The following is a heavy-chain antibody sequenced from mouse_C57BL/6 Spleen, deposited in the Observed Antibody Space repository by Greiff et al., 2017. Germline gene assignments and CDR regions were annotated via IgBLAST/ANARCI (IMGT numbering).Heavy chain of an antibody. CDR3: ARSYYGYGDWFAY. D-gene: IGHD2-2*01. V-gene: IGHV1-55*01. Sequence: VQLQQPGAELVKPGASVKMSCKASGYTFTSYWITWVKQRPGQGLEWIGDIYPGSGSTNYNEKFKSKATLTVDTSSSTAYMQLSSLTSEYSAVYYCARSYYGYGDWFAYWGQGTLVTVSA. CDR2: IYPGSGST. CDR1: GYTFTSYW. J-gene: IGHJ3*01.